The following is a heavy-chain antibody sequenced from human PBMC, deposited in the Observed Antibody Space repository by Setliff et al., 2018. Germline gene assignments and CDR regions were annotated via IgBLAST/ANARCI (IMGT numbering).Heavy chain of an antibody. CDR3: ARRGERFFNWFDP. Sequence: GESLKISCKGSGYSFTDYWIAWVRQTPGKGLEWMGTIYPGNADTRYSPSFQGQVTISTDTSINTACLQWNNLKASDTAVYYCARRGERFFNWFDPWGQGTLVTVSS. CDR2: IYPGNADT. V-gene: IGHV5-51*01. D-gene: IGHD2-21*01. CDR1: GYSFTDYW. J-gene: IGHJ5*02.